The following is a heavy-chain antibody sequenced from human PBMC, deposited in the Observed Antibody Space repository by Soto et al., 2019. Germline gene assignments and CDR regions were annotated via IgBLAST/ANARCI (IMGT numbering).Heavy chain of an antibody. CDR3: ARQTGLVRGVIDS. CDR1: GASISSTSY. J-gene: IGHJ4*02. D-gene: IGHD3-10*01. CDR2: MYHRGNT. V-gene: IGHV4-39*01. Sequence: QLQLQESGPGLVKPSGTLSLTCTVSGASISSTSYWGWIRQPPGKGLEWIGAMYHRGNTYYSPSLKSRVNVSVYTSKNQISLRLTSVTAADTAVYYCARQTGLVRGVIDSWGQGTLVTVSS.